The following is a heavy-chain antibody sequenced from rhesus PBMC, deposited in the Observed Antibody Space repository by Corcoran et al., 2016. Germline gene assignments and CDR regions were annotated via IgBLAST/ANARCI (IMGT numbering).Heavy chain of an antibody. Sequence: QVQLQQWGEGLVKPSETLSLTCAVYGGSISGYYYCSWIRQPPGKGLEWIGYIYGNSASTNYNPSLKNRSTISKDTSKNQFSLKLSSVTAADTAVYYCARFTSTTIRYFDLWGPGTPITISS. J-gene: IGHJ2*01. CDR1: GGSISGYYY. D-gene: IGHD2-2*01. CDR3: ARFTSTTIRYFDL. CDR2: IYGNSAST. V-gene: IGHV4-73*01.